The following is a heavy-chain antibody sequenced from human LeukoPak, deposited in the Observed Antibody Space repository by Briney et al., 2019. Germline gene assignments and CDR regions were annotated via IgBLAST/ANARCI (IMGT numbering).Heavy chain of an antibody. CDR3: ARAEAIIRFLEWLGYYYGMDV. D-gene: IGHD3-3*01. CDR2: INTNTGNP. Sequence: GASVKVSCKASGGTFSSYAISWVRQAPGQGLEWMGGINTNTGNPTYAQGFTGRFVFSLDTSVSTAYLQISSLKAEDTAVYYCARAEAIIRFLEWLGYYYGMDVWGQGTTVTVSS. CDR1: GGTFSSYA. J-gene: IGHJ6*02. V-gene: IGHV7-4-1*02.